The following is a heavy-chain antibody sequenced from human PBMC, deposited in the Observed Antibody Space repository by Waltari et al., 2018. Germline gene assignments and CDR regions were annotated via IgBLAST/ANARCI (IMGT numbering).Heavy chain of an antibody. J-gene: IGHJ5*02. CDR2: INHSGST. D-gene: IGHD6-13*01. Sequence: QVQLQQWGAGLLKPSETLSLTCAVYGGSFSCYYWRWIRQPPGKGREWIGEINHSGSTNYNPSLKSRVTISVDTSKNQFSLKLSSVTAADTAVYYCARAGDSSSLRGKAWFDPWGQGTLVTVSS. CDR3: ARAGDSSSLRGKAWFDP. V-gene: IGHV4-34*01. CDR1: GGSFSCYY.